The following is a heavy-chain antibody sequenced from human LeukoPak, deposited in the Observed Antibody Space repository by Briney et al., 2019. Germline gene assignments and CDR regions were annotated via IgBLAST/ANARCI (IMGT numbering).Heavy chain of an antibody. Sequence: SETLSLTCTVSGGSISSGGYYWSWIRQHPGKGLEWIGYIHYSGSTHYNPSLKSRVTISVDMSKNQFSLKLSSMTVADTAVYYCARVNCSGGSCYRLWYFDLWGRGTLVTVSS. V-gene: IGHV4-31*03. CDR3: ARVNCSGGSCYRLWYFDL. CDR1: GGSISSGGYY. CDR2: IHYSGST. J-gene: IGHJ2*01. D-gene: IGHD2-15*01.